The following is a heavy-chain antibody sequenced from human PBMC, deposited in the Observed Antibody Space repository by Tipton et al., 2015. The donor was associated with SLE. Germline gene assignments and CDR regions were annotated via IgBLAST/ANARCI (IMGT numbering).Heavy chain of an antibody. V-gene: IGHV4-4*07. CDR3: ARRGWVDAFDI. J-gene: IGHJ3*02. Sequence: TLSLTCTVSGGAISTFYWSWIRQSAGKGREWIGRIYSSGRTNYNPSLKSRVTMSVDTSRKQFSLKLTSVAAADTAVYYCARRGWVDAFDIWGQGTMVIVSS. CDR1: GGAISTFY. D-gene: IGHD6-19*01. CDR2: IYSSGRT.